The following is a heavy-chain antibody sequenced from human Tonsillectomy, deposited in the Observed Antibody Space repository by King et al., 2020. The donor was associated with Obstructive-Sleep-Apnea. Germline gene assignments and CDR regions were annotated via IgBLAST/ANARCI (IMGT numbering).Heavy chain of an antibody. CDR1: GFTFDDYA. V-gene: IGHV3-9*01. Sequence: VQLVESGGGLVQPGRSLRLSCAASGFTFDDYAMHWVRQAPGKGLDWVSGIGWNSGSIGDADSVKGRFTISRDNAKNSLYLQMNRLRAEGTALYYCAKDIGQRWLQWAFDYWGQGTLVTVSS. D-gene: IGHD5-24*01. J-gene: IGHJ4*02. CDR3: AKDIGQRWLQWAFDY. CDR2: IGWNSGSI.